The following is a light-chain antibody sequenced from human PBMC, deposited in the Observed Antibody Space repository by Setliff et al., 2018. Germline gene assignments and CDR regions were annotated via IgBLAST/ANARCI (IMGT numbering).Light chain of an antibody. Sequence: SALTQPRSVSGSPGQSVTISCTGASXXXXXXXXXXXXXXXXXXXXKLXXXXVTKRPSGVPDRFSGSKSGNTASLTVSGLQAEDEADYYCCSYTGFSYVFGSGTKGTVL. V-gene: IGLV2-11*01. CDR3: CSYTGFSYV. J-gene: IGLJ1*01. CDR2: XVT. CDR1: SXXXXXXXX.